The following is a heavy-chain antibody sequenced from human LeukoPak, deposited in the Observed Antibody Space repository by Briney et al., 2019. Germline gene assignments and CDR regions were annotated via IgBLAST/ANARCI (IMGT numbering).Heavy chain of an antibody. Sequence: ASVKVSCKASGYTFTGYYMHWLRQAPGQGLEWMGIINPSGGSTSYAQKFQGRVTITADESTSTAYMELSSLRSEDTAVYYCARATPNYAIYYFDYWGQGTLVTVSS. D-gene: IGHD5-24*01. CDR1: GYTFTGYY. CDR2: INPSGGST. V-gene: IGHV1-46*01. J-gene: IGHJ4*02. CDR3: ARATPNYAIYYFDY.